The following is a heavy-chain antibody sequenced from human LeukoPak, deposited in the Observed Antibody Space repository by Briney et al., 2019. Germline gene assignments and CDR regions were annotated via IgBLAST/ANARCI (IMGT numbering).Heavy chain of an antibody. CDR1: GCTFSSYS. D-gene: IGHD3-22*01. CDR2: ISSSSSTI. CDR3: ARVWTRGYPKDY. J-gene: IGHJ4*02. V-gene: IGHV3-48*04. Sequence: GGSMRLSWAAAGCTFSSYSSGWVRQAAGEGLEWLAYISSSSSTIYYADSVKGRFPISSDNANNSVYLQMNSLRAEDTAVYYCARVWTRGYPKDYWGQGALVTVSS.